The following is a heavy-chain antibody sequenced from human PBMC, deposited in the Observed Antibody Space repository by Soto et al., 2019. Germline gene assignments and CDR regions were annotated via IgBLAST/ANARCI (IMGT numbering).Heavy chain of an antibody. D-gene: IGHD6-13*01. J-gene: IGHJ4*02. CDR2: INHVGGT. CDR1: GGSFSGYY. V-gene: IGHV4-34*01. CDR3: ARGQKGYSSSWYVD. Sequence: QVQLQQWGAGLLKPSETLSLTCAVYGGSFSGYYWSWIRQPPGKGLEWIGEINHVGGTNYNPSLKSRLTISVDTSKNQFSLKVNSVTAADTAVYYCARGQKGYSSSWYVDWGQGTPVTVCS.